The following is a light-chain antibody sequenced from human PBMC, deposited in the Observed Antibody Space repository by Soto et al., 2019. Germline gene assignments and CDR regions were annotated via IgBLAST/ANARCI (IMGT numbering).Light chain of an antibody. V-gene: IGKV1D-13*01. CDR3: QQYTNYPWT. J-gene: IGKJ1*01. CDR2: DAS. CDR1: QGISSA. Sequence: IQMTQSPSSLSASVGDRVTITCRASQGISSALAWYQQKPGKAPKLLIYDASSLESGVPSRFSGSGSGTDFTLTISSLQPDDFATYYCQQYTNYPWTFGQGTKVDIK.